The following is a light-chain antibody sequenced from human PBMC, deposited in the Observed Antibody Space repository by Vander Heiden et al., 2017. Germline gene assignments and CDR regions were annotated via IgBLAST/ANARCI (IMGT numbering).Light chain of an antibody. Sequence: DIHMTNSPSSLSASVGDRVTITCRASQSISSYLHWYQQKPGKAPKLLIYAASSLQSGVPSRFSGSGSGTDFTLTISSLQPEDFATYYCQQSYSTPRTFGEGTKVEIK. CDR3: QQSYSTPRT. CDR2: AAS. J-gene: IGKJ1*01. CDR1: QSISSY. V-gene: IGKV1-39*01.